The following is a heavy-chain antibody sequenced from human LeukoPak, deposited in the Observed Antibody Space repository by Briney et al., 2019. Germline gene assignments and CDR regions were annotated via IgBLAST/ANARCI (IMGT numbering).Heavy chain of an antibody. CDR3: ARGLPYSDRGDN. V-gene: IGHV4-31*03. CDR2: IYYSGST. CDR1: GGSLSRGGYY. Sequence: PSQTLSLTCTVSGGSLSRGGYYWSWIRQHPGKGLEWIGYIYYSGSTYYSPSLKSRVTISVDTSKNQFSLTLSSVTAADTAVYYCARGLPYSDRGDNWGQGTLVTVSS. D-gene: IGHD6-13*01. J-gene: IGHJ4*02.